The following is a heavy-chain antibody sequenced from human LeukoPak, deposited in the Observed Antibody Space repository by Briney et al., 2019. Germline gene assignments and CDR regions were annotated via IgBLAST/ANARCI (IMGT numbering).Heavy chain of an antibody. CDR1: GGSTSSGSYY. CDR3: ARVDPYCSSTSCSFDY. J-gene: IGHJ4*02. Sequence: SQTLSLTCTVSGGSTSSGSYYWSWIRQPAGKGLEWIGRIYTSGSTNYNPSLKSRVTISVDTSKNQFSLKLSSVTAADTAVYYCARVDPYCSSTSCSFDYWGQGTLVTVSS. D-gene: IGHD2-2*01. CDR2: IYTSGST. V-gene: IGHV4-61*02.